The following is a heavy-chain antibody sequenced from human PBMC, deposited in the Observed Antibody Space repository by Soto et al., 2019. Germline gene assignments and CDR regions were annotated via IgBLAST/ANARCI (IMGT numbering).Heavy chain of an antibody. CDR3: ARYDYGDYVFDY. CDR2: IYWDDDK. D-gene: IGHD4-17*01. CDR1: GFSLSTSGVG. V-gene: IGHV2-5*02. Sequence: QITLKESGPTLVKPTQTLTLTCTFSGFSLSTSGVGVGWIRQPPGKALEWLALIYWDDDKRYSPSLKSRLTITKDNSKNQVVLTMTNLDPVDTATYYCARYDYGDYVFDYWGQGTLVTVSS. J-gene: IGHJ4*02.